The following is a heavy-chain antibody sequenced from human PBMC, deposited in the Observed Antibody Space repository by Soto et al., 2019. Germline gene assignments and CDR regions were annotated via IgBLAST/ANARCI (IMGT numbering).Heavy chain of an antibody. CDR3: ARDRGVIITNYYYYYMDV. V-gene: IGHV1-3*01. J-gene: IGHJ6*03. CDR1: GYTFTSYA. D-gene: IGHD3-10*01. Sequence: ASVKVSCKASGYTFTSYAMHWVRQAPGQRLEWMGWINAGNGNTKYSQKFQGRVTITRDTSASTAYMELSSLRSEDTAVYYCARDRGVIITNYYYYYMDVWGKGTTVTVSS. CDR2: INAGNGNT.